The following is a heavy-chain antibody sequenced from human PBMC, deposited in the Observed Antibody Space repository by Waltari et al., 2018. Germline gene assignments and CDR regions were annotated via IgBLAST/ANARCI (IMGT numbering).Heavy chain of an antibody. CDR2: INHSGST. J-gene: IGHJ4*02. V-gene: IGHV4-34*01. D-gene: IGHD3-16*02. CDR3: ARESYDYVWGSYRPSVTFDY. Sequence: QVQLQQWGAGLLKPSETLSLTCAVYGGSFSGYYWSWIRQPPGKGLEWIGEINHSGSTNYNPSLKSRVTISVDTSKNQFSLKLSSVTAADTAVYYCARESYDYVWGSYRPSVTFDYWGQGTLVTVSS. CDR1: GGSFSGYY.